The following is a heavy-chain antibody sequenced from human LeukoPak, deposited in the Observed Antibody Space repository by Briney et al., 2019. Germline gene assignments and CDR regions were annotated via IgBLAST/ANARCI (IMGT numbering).Heavy chain of an antibody. CDR1: GGSFSGYY. V-gene: IGHV4-34*01. Sequence: PSETLSLTCAVYGGSFSGYYWSWIRQPPGKGLEWIGEINHSGSTNYNPSLKSRVTISVDTSKNQFSLKLSSVTAADTAVYYCARVHSYYDILSWGQGTLVTVSS. J-gene: IGHJ4*02. CDR3: ARVHSYYDILS. CDR2: INHSGST. D-gene: IGHD3-9*01.